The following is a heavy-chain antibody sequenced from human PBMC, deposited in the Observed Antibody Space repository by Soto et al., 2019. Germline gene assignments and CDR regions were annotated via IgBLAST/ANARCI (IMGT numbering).Heavy chain of an antibody. J-gene: IGHJ3*02. V-gene: IGHV3-7*01. CDR2: IKQDGSEK. D-gene: IGHD3-9*01. CDR3: ARTYYDILTDPGDAFDI. Sequence: GGSLRLSCAASGFTFSSYWMSWVHQAPGKGLEWVANIKQDGSEKYYVDSVKGRFTISRDNAKNSLYLQMNSLRAEDTAVYYCARTYYDILTDPGDAFDIWGQGTMVTVSS. CDR1: GFTFSSYW.